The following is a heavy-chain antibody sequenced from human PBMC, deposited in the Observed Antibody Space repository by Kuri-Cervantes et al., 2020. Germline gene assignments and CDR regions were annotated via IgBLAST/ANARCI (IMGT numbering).Heavy chain of an antibody. CDR3: ARGHFWIHYPDY. J-gene: IGHJ4*02. V-gene: IGHV3-33*01. D-gene: IGHD3-3*02. CDR1: GFTFSSYG. CDR2: IWYDGSNK. Sequence: LSLTCAASGFTFSSYGMHWVRQAPGKGLEWVAVIWYDGSNKYYADSVKGRFTISRDNSKNTLYLQMNSLRAEDTAVYYCARGHFWIHYPDYWGQGTLVTVSS.